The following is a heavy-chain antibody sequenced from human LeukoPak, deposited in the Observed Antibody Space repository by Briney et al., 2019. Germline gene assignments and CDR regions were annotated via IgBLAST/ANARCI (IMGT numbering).Heavy chain of an antibody. V-gene: IGHV4-59*01. Sequence: PSETLSLTCTVSGGSISSYYWSWIRQPPVKGLEWIGYIYYSGSTNYNPSLKSRVTISVDTSKNQFSLKLSSVTAAGTAVYYCARDRPIAAAHPWRWFDPWGQGTLVTVSS. CDR2: IYYSGST. CDR3: ARDRPIAAAHPWRWFDP. J-gene: IGHJ5*02. CDR1: GGSISSYY. D-gene: IGHD6-13*01.